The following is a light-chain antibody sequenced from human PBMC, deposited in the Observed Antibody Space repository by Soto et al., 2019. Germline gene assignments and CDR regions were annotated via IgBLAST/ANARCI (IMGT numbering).Light chain of an antibody. CDR2: DVS. CDR1: SSDVGGYNY. J-gene: IGLJ3*02. V-gene: IGLV2-14*01. CDR3: SSYTSTNSWV. Sequence: SVLTQSASVSGSPGQSITISCTGTSSDVGGYNYVSWYQQHPGKDPKLIIYDVSNRPSGVSTRFSGSKSGNTASLTISGLQAEDEADYSCSSYTSTNSWVFGGGTKLTVL.